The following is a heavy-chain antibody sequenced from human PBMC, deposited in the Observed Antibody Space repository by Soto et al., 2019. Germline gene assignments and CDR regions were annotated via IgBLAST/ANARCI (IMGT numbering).Heavy chain of an antibody. V-gene: IGHV6-1*01. CDR2: TYYRSKWYN. CDR3: ARGNSRELLIYYYYGMDV. Sequence: LQTLSLTCAISGDSVSSNSPAWHWIRPSPSRGLEWLGRTYYRSKWYNDYAVSVKSRITINPDTSKNQFSLQLNSVTPEDTAVYYCARGNSRELLIYYYYGMDVWGQGTTVSVS. D-gene: IGHD1-7*01. J-gene: IGHJ6*02. CDR1: GDSVSSNSPA.